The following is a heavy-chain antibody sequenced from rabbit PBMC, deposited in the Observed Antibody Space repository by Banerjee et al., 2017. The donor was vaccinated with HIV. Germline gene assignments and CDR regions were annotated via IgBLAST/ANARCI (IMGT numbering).Heavy chain of an antibody. J-gene: IGHJ6*01. V-gene: IGHV1S40*01. Sequence: QSLEESGGDLVKPGASLTLTCTASGFSFSSGQDICWVRQAPGKGLEWIGCINTSSGSTGYASWAKGRFTISKTSSTTVTLQMTSLTAADTATYFCARNPYDGNSYNLWGPGTLVTVS. CDR1: GFSFSSGQD. CDR3: ARNPYDGNSYNL. CDR2: INTSSGST. D-gene: IGHD8-1*01.